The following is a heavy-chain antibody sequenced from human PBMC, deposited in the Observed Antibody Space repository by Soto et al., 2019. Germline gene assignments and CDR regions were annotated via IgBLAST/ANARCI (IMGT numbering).Heavy chain of an antibody. CDR2: IYYSGST. V-gene: IGHV4-59*01. J-gene: IGHJ6*02. Sequence: SETLSLTCTVSGGSISSYYWSWIRQPPGKGLEWIGYIYYSGSTNYNPSLKSRVTISVDTSKNQFSLKLSSVTAADTAVYYCARSGYSSSWYGGYYYYGMDVWGQGTTVTVS. CDR3: ARSGYSSSWYGGYYYYGMDV. CDR1: GGSISSYY. D-gene: IGHD6-13*01.